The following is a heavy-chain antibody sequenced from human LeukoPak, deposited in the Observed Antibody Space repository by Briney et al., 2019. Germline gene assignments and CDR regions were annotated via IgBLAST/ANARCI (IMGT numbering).Heavy chain of an antibody. V-gene: IGHV5-10-1*01. D-gene: IGHD3-22*01. J-gene: IGHJ5*02. CDR2: IDPRDSYT. CDR3: AVQATHYSDSSDYQPYNWFDP. CDR1: GYRFTSYW. Sequence: GESLKISCKGSGYRFTSYWISWVRQMPGKGLEWMGTIDPRDSYTYYSPSFQGHVTISADESLSTAYLQWSSLMASDTAMYYCAVQATHYSDSSDYQPYNWFDPWGQGTLVTVSS.